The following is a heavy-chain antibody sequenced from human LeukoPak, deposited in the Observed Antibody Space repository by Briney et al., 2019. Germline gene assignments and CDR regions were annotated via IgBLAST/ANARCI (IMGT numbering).Heavy chain of an antibody. D-gene: IGHD2-15*01. CDR2: INHSGST. V-gene: IGHV4-34*01. CDR3: ARVDRGFCSGGSCPLYYFDY. CDR1: GGSFSGYY. Sequence: SETLSLTCAVYGGSFSGYYWSWIRQPPGKGLEWIGEINHSGSTNYNPSLKSRVTISVDTSKNQFSLKLSSVTAADTAVYYCARVDRGFCSGGSCPLYYFDYWGQGTLVTVSS. J-gene: IGHJ4*02.